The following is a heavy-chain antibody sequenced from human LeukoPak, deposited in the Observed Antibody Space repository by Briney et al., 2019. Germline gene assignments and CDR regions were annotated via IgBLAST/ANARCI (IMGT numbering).Heavy chain of an antibody. V-gene: IGHV4-61*02. J-gene: IGHJ4*02. CDR3: AREAARLRYFDWLSRYYFDY. CDR2: IYTSGST. CDR1: GGSISSSSYY. D-gene: IGHD3-9*01. Sequence: SETLSLTCTVSGGSISSSSYYWSWIRQPAGKGLEWIGRIYTSGSTNYNPSLKSRVTISVDTSKNQFSLKLSSVTAADTAVYYCAREAARLRYFDWLSRYYFDYWGQGTLVTVSS.